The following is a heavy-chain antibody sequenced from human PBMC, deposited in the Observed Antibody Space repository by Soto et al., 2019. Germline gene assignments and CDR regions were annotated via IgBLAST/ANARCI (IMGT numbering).Heavy chain of an antibody. Sequence: QVQLVQSGPEVKKPGASVKVSCRTSGYTVTSFGITWVRQAPGQGLEWMGWISTDKGHTNYAQKFQGRVTMTTDTSTSTAYMELRSLRSDDTAVYYCATRSPAFDYWGQGTLVTVST. CDR3: ATRSPAFDY. CDR2: ISTDKGHT. V-gene: IGHV1-18*01. CDR1: GYTVTSFG. J-gene: IGHJ4*02.